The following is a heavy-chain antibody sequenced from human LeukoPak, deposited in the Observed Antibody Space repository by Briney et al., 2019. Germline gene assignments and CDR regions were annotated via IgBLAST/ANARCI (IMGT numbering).Heavy chain of an antibody. V-gene: IGHV4-39*07. Sequence: PSETLSLTCTVSGGSISSSSYYWGWIRQPPWKGLEWIGSIYYSGSTYYNPSLKSRVTISVDTSKNQFSLKLSSVTAADTAVYYCARAGYSYVDYWGQGTLVTVSS. CDR3: ARAGYSYVDY. D-gene: IGHD5-18*01. J-gene: IGHJ4*02. CDR1: GGSISSSSYY. CDR2: IYYSGST.